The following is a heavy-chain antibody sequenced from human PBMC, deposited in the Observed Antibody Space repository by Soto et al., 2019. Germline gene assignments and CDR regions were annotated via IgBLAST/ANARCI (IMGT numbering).Heavy chain of an antibody. CDR2: INPNSGGT. V-gene: IGHV1-2*04. J-gene: IGHJ4*02. CDR3: ARSDDGPQGHYFDY. CDR1: GYTFTGYY. Sequence: ASVKVSCKASGYTFTGYYMHWVRQAPGQGLEWMGWINPNSGGTNYAQKFQGWVTMTRDTSISTAYMELSRLRSDDTAVYYCARSDDGPQGHYFDYWGQGTLVPVSS.